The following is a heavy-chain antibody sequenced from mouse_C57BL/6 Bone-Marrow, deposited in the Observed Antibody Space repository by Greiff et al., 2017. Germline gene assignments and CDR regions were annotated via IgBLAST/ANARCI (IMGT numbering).Heavy chain of an antibody. CDR1: GYTFTDYY. CDR2: INPYNGGT. Sequence: VQLQQSGPVLVKPGASVKMSCTASGYTFTDYYMNWVKQSHGKSLEWIGVINPYNGGTSYNQKFKGKATLTVDTSSITAYMELNSLTSEYSAVYHCTIYCFDYWGRGTTLTVSS. V-gene: IGHV1-19*01. CDR3: TIYCFDY. J-gene: IGHJ2*01.